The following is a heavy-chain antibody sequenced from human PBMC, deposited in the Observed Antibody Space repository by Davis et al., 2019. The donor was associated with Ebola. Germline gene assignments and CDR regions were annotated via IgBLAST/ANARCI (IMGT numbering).Heavy chain of an antibody. D-gene: IGHD3-22*01. Sequence: GESLKISCVASGFTFSSYGMHWVRQAPGKGLEWVAFIRYDGSNKYYADSVKGRFTISRDNSKNTLYLQMNSLRAEDTAVYYCAKLVVITHFPYFDYWGQGTLVTVSS. CDR2: IRYDGSNK. CDR3: AKLVVITHFPYFDY. V-gene: IGHV3-30*02. J-gene: IGHJ4*02. CDR1: GFTFSSYG.